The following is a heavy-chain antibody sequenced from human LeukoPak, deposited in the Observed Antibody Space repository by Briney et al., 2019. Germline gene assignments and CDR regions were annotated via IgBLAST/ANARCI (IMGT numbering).Heavy chain of an antibody. V-gene: IGHV3-11*06. Sequence: PGGSLRLSCAASGFTFSAYYMSWIRQAPGKGLEWVSHISTSSSSTNYADSVKGRVTISRDNAKNSLYLQMNSLRAEDTAVYYCARVAFCSGGTCYKYFDYWGQGTLVTVSS. CDR1: GFTFSAYY. J-gene: IGHJ4*02. D-gene: IGHD2-15*01. CDR2: ISTSSSST. CDR3: ARVAFCSGGTCYKYFDY.